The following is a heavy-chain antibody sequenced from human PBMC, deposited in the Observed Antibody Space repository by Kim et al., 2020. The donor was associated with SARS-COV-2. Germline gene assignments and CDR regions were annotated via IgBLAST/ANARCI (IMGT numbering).Heavy chain of an antibody. CDR1: GYSFTSYW. Sequence: GESLKISCKGSGYSFTSYWISWVRQMPGKGLEWMGRIDPSDSYTNYSPSFQGHVTISADKSISTAYLQWSSLKASDTAMYYCARVRTAGYTVTYYYGMDVWGQGTTVTVSS. D-gene: IGHD4-17*01. CDR2: IDPSDSYT. J-gene: IGHJ6*02. V-gene: IGHV5-10-1*01. CDR3: ARVRTAGYTVTYYYGMDV.